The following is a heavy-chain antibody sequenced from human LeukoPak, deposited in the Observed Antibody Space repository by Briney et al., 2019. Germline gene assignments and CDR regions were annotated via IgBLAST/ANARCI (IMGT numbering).Heavy chain of an antibody. Sequence: GGSLRLSCAASGFTFSTYTMNWVRQAPGKGLEWVSSISSFSTYMYYADSVKGRFTISRDNAKNSLYLQMNSLRVEDTAVYYCARRIAGRRVDYFDYWGQGTLVTVSS. CDR3: ARRIAGRRVDYFDY. D-gene: IGHD6-6*01. CDR2: ISSFSTYM. CDR1: GFTFSTYT. J-gene: IGHJ4*02. V-gene: IGHV3-21*01.